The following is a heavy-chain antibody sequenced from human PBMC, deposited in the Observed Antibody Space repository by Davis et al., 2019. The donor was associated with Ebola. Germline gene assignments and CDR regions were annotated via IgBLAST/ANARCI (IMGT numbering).Heavy chain of an antibody. CDR3: TRVRVVVSCLVCGRWFYP. V-gene: IGHV7-4-1*02. D-gene: IGHD2-15*01. CDR1: GYSFTTYA. CDR2: INFNTGNP. J-gene: IGHJ5*02. Sequence: AASVKVSCKASGYSFTTYAINWVRQAPGQGLQWMGWINFNTGNPTYAQGFTGRFVFSLDTSASTAYLQISSLRPEDTAVYYCTRVRVVVSCLVCGRWFYPWGQGTLVTVSS.